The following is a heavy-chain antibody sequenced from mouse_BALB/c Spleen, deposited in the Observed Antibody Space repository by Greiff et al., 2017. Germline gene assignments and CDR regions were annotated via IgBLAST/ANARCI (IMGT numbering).Heavy chain of an antibody. J-gene: IGHJ4*01. CDR3: ARDGASSVYAMDY. CDR1: GYTFTSYV. Sequence: EVQLQQSGPELVKPGASVKMSCKASGYTFTSYVMHWVKQKPGQGLEWIGYINPYNDGTKYNEKFKGQATLTSDKSSSTAYMELSSLTSEDSAVYYGARDGASSVYAMDYWGQGTSGTVSA. CDR2: INPYNDGT. D-gene: IGHD1-1*01. V-gene: IGHV1-14*01.